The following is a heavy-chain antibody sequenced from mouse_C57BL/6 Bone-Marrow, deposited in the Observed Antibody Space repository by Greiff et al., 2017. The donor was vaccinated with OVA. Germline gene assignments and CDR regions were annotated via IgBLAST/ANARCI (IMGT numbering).Heavy chain of an antibody. CDR2: IYPRSGNT. V-gene: IGHV1-81*01. CDR3: SRGDYGSRSYYYAMGY. Sequence: QVHVKQSGAELARPGASVKLSCKASGYTFTSYGISWVKQRTGQGLEWIGEIYPRSGNTYYNEKFKGKATLTADKSSSTAYMELRSLTSEDSAVYFCSRGDYGSRSYYYAMGYWGQGTAVTVSS. D-gene: IGHD1-1*01. J-gene: IGHJ4*01. CDR1: GYTFTSYG.